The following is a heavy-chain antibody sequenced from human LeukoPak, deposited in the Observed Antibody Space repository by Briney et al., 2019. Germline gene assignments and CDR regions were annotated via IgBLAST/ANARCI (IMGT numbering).Heavy chain of an antibody. D-gene: IGHD1-26*01. CDR1: GASIRSGDYY. J-gene: IGHJ4*02. CDR3: ASSWELPIDY. Sequence: SETLSLTCTVSGASIRSGDYYWSWIRQPPGKGLEWIGYIYDSGSTYYNPSLKSRITISVDTSENRFSLKLSSVTAADTAVYYCASSWELPIDYWGQGTLVTVSS. CDR2: IYDSGST. V-gene: IGHV4-30-4*01.